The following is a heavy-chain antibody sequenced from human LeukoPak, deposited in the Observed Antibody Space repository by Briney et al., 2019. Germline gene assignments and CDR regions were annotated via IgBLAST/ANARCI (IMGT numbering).Heavy chain of an antibody. D-gene: IGHD3-3*01. J-gene: IGHJ4*02. CDR3: AKERGITIFGVAKGY. Sequence: PGGSLRLSCAASGFTFSSYAMSWVRQAPGKGLEWVSAISGSGGSTYYVDSVKGRFTISRDNSKNTLYLQMNSRRAEDTAVYYCAKERGITIFGVAKGYWGQGTLVTVSS. V-gene: IGHV3-23*01. CDR2: ISGSGGST. CDR1: GFTFSSYA.